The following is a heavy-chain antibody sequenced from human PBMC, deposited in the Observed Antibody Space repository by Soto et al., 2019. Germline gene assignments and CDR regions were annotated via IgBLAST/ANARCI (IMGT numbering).Heavy chain of an antibody. V-gene: IGHV3-53*01. CDR1: GYTFTDYY. J-gene: IGHJ4*02. D-gene: IGHD6-13*01. CDR2: IYSGGST. Sequence: ASVKVSCKASGYTFTDYYIHRVRQAPGKGLEWVSVIYSGGSTYYADSVKGRFTISRDNSKNTLYLQMNSLRAEDTAVYYCARAKYSSSLFDYWGQGTLVTVSS. CDR3: ARAKYSSSLFDY.